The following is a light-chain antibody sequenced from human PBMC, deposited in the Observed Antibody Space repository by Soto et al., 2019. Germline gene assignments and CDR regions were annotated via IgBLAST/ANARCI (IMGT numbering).Light chain of an antibody. V-gene: IGKV1-33*01. J-gene: IGKJ4*01. CDR1: QDIKNY. Sequence: DIQMTQSPSSLSASVGDRVTITCQASQDIKNYLNWYQQKPGKATKLLIYEAYNLETGVPSRFSGSGSGRSFTFSISSLQPEDIATYYFQQCDDFITFGGGTRIEIK. CDR3: QQCDDFIT. CDR2: EAY.